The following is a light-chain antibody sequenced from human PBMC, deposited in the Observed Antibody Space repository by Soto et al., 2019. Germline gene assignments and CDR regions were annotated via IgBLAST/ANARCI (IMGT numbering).Light chain of an antibody. CDR1: QNIDMY. J-gene: IGKJ1*01. CDR3: QQSITSPWT. CDR2: RAS. V-gene: IGKV1-5*03. Sequence: DLQMTQSPSTLSASAGDRVTITCRASQNIDMYLAWYQQKPGQAPSLLIYRASSLQSGVPSRFSGSGSGTEFTLTISSLQPDDFATYYCQQSITSPWTFGQGTKVDIK.